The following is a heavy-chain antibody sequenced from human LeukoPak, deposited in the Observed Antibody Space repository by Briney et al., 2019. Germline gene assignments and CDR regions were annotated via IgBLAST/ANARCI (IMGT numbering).Heavy chain of an antibody. CDR2: IKHSGST. CDR3: ARAYDSSGRDFQH. Sequence: SETLSLTCAVYGGSFSGYYWSWIRQPPGKGLEWIGEIKHSGSTNYNPSLKSRVTISVDTSNNQYSLKLSSVTAADTAVYYCARAYDSSGRDFQHWGQGTLVTVSS. J-gene: IGHJ1*01. CDR1: GGSFSGYY. V-gene: IGHV4-34*01. D-gene: IGHD3-22*01.